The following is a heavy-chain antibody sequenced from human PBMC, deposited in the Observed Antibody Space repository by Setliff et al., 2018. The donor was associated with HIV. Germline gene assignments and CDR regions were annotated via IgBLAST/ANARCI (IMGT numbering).Heavy chain of an antibody. CDR1: GGTFNINA. CDR3: ARTPERSYGSGSIPNRFDY. CDR2: IIPLFGTA. V-gene: IGHV1-69*13. D-gene: IGHD3-10*01. J-gene: IGHJ4*02. Sequence: ASVKVSCKASGGTFNINAVTWVRQAPGQGLEWVGAIIPLFGTANYAQKFQGRVTITADDSTSTVYMEVRSLRSADTAVYYCARTPERSYGSGSIPNRFDYWGQGTLVTVSS.